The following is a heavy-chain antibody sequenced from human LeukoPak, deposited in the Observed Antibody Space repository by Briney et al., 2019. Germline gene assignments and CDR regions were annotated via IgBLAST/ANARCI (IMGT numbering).Heavy chain of an antibody. D-gene: IGHD3-10*01. CDR1: GGSISSSTYY. J-gene: IGHJ4*02. Sequence: SEPLSLTCTVSGGSISSSTYYWGWIRQPPGKGLEWIGSIYFSGRIYYNPSLKSRVTISVDTSRSQFSLKLSSVTAADTAVYYCARIWFGKKYLDYWGQGTLVTVSS. CDR3: ARIWFGKKYLDY. CDR2: IYFSGRI. V-gene: IGHV4-39*01.